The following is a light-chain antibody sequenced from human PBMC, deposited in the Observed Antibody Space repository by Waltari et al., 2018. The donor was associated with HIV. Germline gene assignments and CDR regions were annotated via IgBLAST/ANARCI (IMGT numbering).Light chain of an antibody. J-gene: IGLJ2*01. Sequence: SSELTQDPVVSVALGQTVRITFQGDSLRTSYASWYQQKPGQAPVLVIFAKNNRPSGIPDRFAGSGSGNTTSLTITGAQAEDEADYYCNSRDSSGNHVFFGGGTKLTVL. CDR2: AKN. CDR3: NSRDSSGNHVF. V-gene: IGLV3-19*01. CDR1: SLRTSY.